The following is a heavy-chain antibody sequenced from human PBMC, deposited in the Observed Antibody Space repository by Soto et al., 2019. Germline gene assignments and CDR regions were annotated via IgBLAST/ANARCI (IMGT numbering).Heavy chain of an antibody. CDR1: GGSISSSSYY. CDR3: ARHELLEAVLDY. J-gene: IGHJ4*02. D-gene: IGHD6-13*01. CDR2: IYYSGST. V-gene: IGHV4-39*01. Sequence: SETLSLTCTVSGGSISSSSYYWGWIRQPPGKGLEWIGSIYYSGSTYYNPSLKSRVTISVDTSKSQFSLKLSSVTAADTAVYYCARHELLEAVLDYWGQGTLVTVSS.